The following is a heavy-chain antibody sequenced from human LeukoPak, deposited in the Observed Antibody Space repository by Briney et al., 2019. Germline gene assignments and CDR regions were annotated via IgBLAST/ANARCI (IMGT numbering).Heavy chain of an antibody. D-gene: IGHD6-25*01. Sequence: PSQTLSLTCTVSGDSINSRGYYWTWIRQYPGKGLEWIGYISYSGSTNYNPSLKSRVTILVDTSKSQFSLNLSSVTAADTAVYYCATDTLVAASRYYYRMDVWGQGTTVTVSS. CDR3: ATDTLVAASRYYYRMDV. CDR1: GDSINSRGYY. J-gene: IGHJ6*02. V-gene: IGHV4-31*03. CDR2: ISYSGST.